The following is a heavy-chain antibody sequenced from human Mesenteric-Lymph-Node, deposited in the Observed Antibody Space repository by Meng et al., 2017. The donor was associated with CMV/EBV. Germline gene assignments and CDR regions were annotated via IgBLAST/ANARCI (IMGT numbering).Heavy chain of an antibody. J-gene: IGHJ4*02. D-gene: IGHD3-3*01. CDR1: GFTFSRHW. Sequence: GESLKISCAASGFTFSRHWMHWVRQVPGKGLLWVSRINTDGSSTSYADSVKGRFTISRDNAKNTLYLQMNSLRAEDTAVYYCARVSFDFWSGDHGYYFDYWGQGTLVTVSS. V-gene: IGHV3-74*01. CDR3: ARVSFDFWSGDHGYYFDY. CDR2: INTDGSST.